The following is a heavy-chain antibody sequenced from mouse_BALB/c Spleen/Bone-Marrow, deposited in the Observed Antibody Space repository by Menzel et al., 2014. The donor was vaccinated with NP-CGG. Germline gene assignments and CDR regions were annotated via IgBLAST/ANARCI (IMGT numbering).Heavy chain of an antibody. Sequence: DVMLVESGGGLVKPGGSLKLSCAASGFTFSDYYMYWVRQTPEKRLEWVATISDGSNYTYYPDSVKGRFTISRDNAKNNLYLQMSSLKSEDTAMYYCANYYGSTWFAYWGQGTLVTVSA. CDR1: GFTFSDYY. V-gene: IGHV5-4*02. J-gene: IGHJ3*01. CDR3: ANYYGSTWFAY. D-gene: IGHD1-1*01. CDR2: ISDGSNYT.